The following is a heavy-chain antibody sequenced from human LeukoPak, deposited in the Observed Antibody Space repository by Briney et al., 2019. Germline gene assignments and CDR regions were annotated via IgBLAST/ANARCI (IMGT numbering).Heavy chain of an antibody. CDR2: IYYRGST. Sequence: PSETLSLTCTVSGGSISSSSYYWGWIRQPPGKGLEWIGSIYYRGSTYYNPSLKSRATISVDTSKNQFSLKLSSVTAADTAVYYCARARGKTWIQLRDAFDIWGQGTMVTVSS. D-gene: IGHD5-18*01. CDR1: GGSISSSSYY. J-gene: IGHJ3*02. V-gene: IGHV4-39*01. CDR3: ARARGKTWIQLRDAFDI.